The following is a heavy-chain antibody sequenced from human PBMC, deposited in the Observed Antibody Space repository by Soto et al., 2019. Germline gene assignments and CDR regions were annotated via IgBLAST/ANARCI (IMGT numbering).Heavy chain of an antibody. CDR1: GGSISSFSHY. V-gene: IGHV4-39*07. J-gene: IGHJ5*02. D-gene: IGHD1-26*01. CDR2: VYYNENT. CDR3: ARDRIVGATRTWFDP. Sequence: PSETLSLTCSVSGGSISSFSHYWGLIRQPPGKGLEWIGTVYYNENTYYNPSLKSRVTITVDTAKNQFSLSLRSVTAADTAVYYCARDRIVGATRTWFDPWGQGTLVTVSS.